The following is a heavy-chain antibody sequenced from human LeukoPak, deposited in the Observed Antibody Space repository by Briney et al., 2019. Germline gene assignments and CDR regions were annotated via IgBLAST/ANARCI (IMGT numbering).Heavy chain of an antibody. J-gene: IGHJ4*02. V-gene: IGHV3-30*04. CDR3: ATPQGWFGEYHHGGIDY. CDR2: ISYDGSNK. CDR1: GFTFSSYA. D-gene: IGHD3-10*01. Sequence: GGSLRLSCAASGFTFSSYAMHWVRQAPGKGLEWVAVISYDGSNKYYADSVKGRFTISRDNSKNTLYLQMNSLRAKDTAVYYCATPQGWFGEYHHGGIDYWGQGTLVTVSS.